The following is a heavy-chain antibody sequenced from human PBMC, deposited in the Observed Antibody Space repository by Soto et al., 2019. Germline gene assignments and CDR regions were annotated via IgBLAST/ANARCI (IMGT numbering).Heavy chain of an antibody. CDR3: AGGDDYGDYYYYYGMDV. Sequence: SETLSLTCTVSGGSISSSSYYWGWIRQPPGKGLEWIGSIYYSGSTYYNPSLKSRVTISVDTSKNQFSLKLSSVTAADTAVYYCAGGDDYGDYYYYYGMDVWGQGTTVT. V-gene: IGHV4-39*01. CDR2: IYYSGST. J-gene: IGHJ6*02. CDR1: GGSISSSSYY. D-gene: IGHD4-17*01.